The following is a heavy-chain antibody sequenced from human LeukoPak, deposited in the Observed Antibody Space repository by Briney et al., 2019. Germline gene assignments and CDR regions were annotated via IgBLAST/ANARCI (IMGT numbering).Heavy chain of an antibody. CDR2: IDSSSSII. CDR3: AREALDV. V-gene: IGHV3-48*01. CDR1: GFTFSSYS. J-gene: IGHJ6*02. Sequence: GGSLRLSCAASGFTFSSYSINWVRQAPGKGLEWVSYIDSSSSIIYYADSVKGRFTISRDNAKNSLYLQMNSLRAEDTAVYYCAREALDVWGQGTTVTVSS.